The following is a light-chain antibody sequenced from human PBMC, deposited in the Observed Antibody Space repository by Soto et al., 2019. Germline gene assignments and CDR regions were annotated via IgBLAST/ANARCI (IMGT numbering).Light chain of an antibody. CDR1: QSVSSSY. J-gene: IGKJ2*01. CDR3: QQYNNWPPYT. Sequence: EIVLTQSPGTLSLSPGERATLSCRASQSVSSSYLAWYQQKPGQAPRLLIYATSNRATGIPDRFSGSGSGADFTLTISRLEPEDFALYYCQQYNNWPPYTFGQGTKLEIK. V-gene: IGKV3-20*01. CDR2: ATS.